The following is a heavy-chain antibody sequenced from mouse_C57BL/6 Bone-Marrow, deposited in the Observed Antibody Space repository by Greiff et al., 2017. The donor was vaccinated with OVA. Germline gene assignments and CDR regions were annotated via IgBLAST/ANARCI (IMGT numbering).Heavy chain of an antibody. CDR3: ARDPYGYDGRGFAY. V-gene: IGHV5-4*01. CDR2: ISDGGSYT. Sequence: EVQVVESGGGLVKPGGSLKLSCAASGFTFSSYAMSWVRQTPEKRLEWVATISDGGSYTYYPDNVKGRFTISRDNAKNNLYLQMSHLKSEDTAMYYCARDPYGYDGRGFAYWGQGTLVTVSA. D-gene: IGHD2-2*01. CDR1: GFTFSSYA. J-gene: IGHJ3*01.